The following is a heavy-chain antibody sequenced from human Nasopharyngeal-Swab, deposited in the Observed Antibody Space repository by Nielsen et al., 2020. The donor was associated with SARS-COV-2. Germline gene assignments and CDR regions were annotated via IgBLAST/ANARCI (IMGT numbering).Heavy chain of an antibody. CDR1: GFTFSSYA. CDR2: ISGSGGST. D-gene: IGHD6-19*01. CDR3: AKDPRIAVAGTARFDP. J-gene: IGHJ5*02. V-gene: IGHV3-23*01. Sequence: GESLKISCAASGFTFSSYAMSWVRQAPGKGLEWVSAISGSGGSTYYADSVKGRFTISRDNSKNTLYLQMNSLRAEDTAVYYCAKDPRIAVAGTARFDPWGQGTLVTVSS.